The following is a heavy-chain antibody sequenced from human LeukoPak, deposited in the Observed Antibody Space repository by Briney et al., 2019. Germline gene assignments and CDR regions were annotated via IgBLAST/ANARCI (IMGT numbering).Heavy chain of an antibody. D-gene: IGHD1-26*01. CDR1: GGSISSYY. CDR2: IYASGST. J-gene: IGHJ4*02. Sequence: SETLSLTCTVSGGSISSYYWSWIRQPPGKGLEWIGYIYASGSTNYNPSLKSRVTISVDTSKNQFSLKLSSVTAADTALYYCARLKVDANNYFDYWGQGTLVTVSS. V-gene: IGHV4-4*09. CDR3: ARLKVDANNYFDY.